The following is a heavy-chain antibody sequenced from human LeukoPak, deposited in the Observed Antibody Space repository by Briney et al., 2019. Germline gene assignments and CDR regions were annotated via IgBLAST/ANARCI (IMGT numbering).Heavy chain of an antibody. CDR3: ARVSQPADIVVVPAAFYYFDY. CDR2: IDPNGGST. J-gene: IGHJ4*02. CDR1: GYTFTSKY. Sequence: ASVKVSCKASGYTFTSKYMHWVRQAPGQGLQWMGIIDPNGGSTGYAQTFQGRVTMSSDTSTSTFYMELSSLKSEDTAVYYCARVSQPADIVVVPAAFYYFDYWGQGTLVTVSS. V-gene: IGHV1-46*01. D-gene: IGHD2-2*01.